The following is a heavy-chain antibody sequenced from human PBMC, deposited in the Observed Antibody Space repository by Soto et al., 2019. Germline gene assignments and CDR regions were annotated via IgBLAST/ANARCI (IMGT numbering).Heavy chain of an antibody. CDR1: GFTFSTFA. D-gene: IGHD1-26*01. CDR2: ISGTGGNT. V-gene: IGHV3-23*01. J-gene: IGHJ4*02. Sequence: GGSLRLSCATSGFTFSTFALHWVRQAPGKGLEWVSTISGTGGNTDYADSVKGRFTVSRDKSTNTLYLQMNSLTVEDTAVYYCAEGSYSETFYDWHSWGPGSRGTVSS. CDR3: AEGSYSETFYDWHS.